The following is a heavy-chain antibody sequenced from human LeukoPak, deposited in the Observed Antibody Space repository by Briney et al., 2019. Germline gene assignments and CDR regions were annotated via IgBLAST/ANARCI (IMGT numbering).Heavy chain of an antibody. V-gene: IGHV3-7*01. J-gene: IGHJ4*02. CDR3: ARESGTAPHPPKD. CDR1: RFTFSDHW. D-gene: IGHD1-7*01. Sequence: GGSLRLSCAASRFTFSDHWMSWVRQAPGKGLEWVANIKQDGSEKYYVDSVKGRFTISRDNAKNSLYLQMNSLRAEDTAVYYCARESGTAPHPPKDWGQGTLVTVSS. CDR2: IKQDGSEK.